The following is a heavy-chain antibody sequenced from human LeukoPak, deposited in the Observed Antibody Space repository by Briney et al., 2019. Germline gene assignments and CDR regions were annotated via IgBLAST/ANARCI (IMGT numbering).Heavy chain of an antibody. D-gene: IGHD6-13*01. J-gene: IGHJ6*02. Sequence: GGSLRLSCAASGFTFSDYYMSWIRQAPGKGLEWVSYISSSGSTIYYADSVRGRFTISRDNAKTSLYLQMNSLRAEDTAVYYCARDGRYSPYGMDVWGQGTTVTVSS. V-gene: IGHV3-11*01. CDR2: ISSSGSTI. CDR3: ARDGRYSPYGMDV. CDR1: GFTFSDYY.